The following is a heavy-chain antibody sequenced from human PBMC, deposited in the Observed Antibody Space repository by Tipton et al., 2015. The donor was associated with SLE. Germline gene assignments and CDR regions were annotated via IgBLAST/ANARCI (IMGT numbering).Heavy chain of an antibody. CDR2: IYYSGST. CDR1: GGSISSGTYY. V-gene: IGHV4-61*09. CDR3: ARVVPGSHFDY. D-gene: IGHD2-2*01. Sequence: TLSLTCTVSGGSISSGTYYWSWIRQPAGKGLEWIGYIYYSGSTNYNPSLKSRVTISVDTSKNQFSLKMSSVTAADTAVYYCARVVPGSHFDYWGQGTLVTVS. J-gene: IGHJ4*02.